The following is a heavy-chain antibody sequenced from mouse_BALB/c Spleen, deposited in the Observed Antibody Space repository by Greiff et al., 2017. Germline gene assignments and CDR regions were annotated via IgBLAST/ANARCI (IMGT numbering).Heavy chain of an antibody. CDR1: GFTFSSYA. CDR2: ISSGGSYT. D-gene: IGHD2-14*01. V-gene: IGHV5-9-4*01. Sequence: EVKVVESGGGLVKPGGSLKLSCAASGFTFSSYAMSWVRQSPEKRLEWVAEISSGGSYTYYPDTVTGRFTISRDNAKNTLYLEMSSLRSEDTAMYYCARDPGYDWYFDVWGAGTTVTVSS. J-gene: IGHJ1*01. CDR3: ARDPGYDWYFDV.